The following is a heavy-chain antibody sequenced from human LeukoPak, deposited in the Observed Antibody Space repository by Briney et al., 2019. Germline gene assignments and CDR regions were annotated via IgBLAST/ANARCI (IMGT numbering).Heavy chain of an antibody. Sequence: PGGSLRLSCAASGFTFRSYSMNWVRQAPGKGLEWVSYISSSSNTIYYADSVKGRFTISRDNAKNSLYLQMNSLRDEDTGVYYCAREAVNDYGDYVFWFDPWGQGALVTVSS. CDR1: GFTFRSYS. D-gene: IGHD4-17*01. CDR2: ISSSSNTI. CDR3: AREAVNDYGDYVFWFDP. V-gene: IGHV3-48*02. J-gene: IGHJ5*02.